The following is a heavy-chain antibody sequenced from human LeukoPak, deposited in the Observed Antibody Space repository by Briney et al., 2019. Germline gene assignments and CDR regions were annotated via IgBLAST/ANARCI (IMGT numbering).Heavy chain of an antibody. Sequence: SQTLSLTCSVSGGSISSGGYYWSWIRQHPGKGLEWIGYIYYSGSTYYNPSLKSRVTISVDTSKNQFSLKLSSVTAADTAVYYCAREGSSWYGVRTFDYWGQGTLVTVSS. CDR3: AREGSSWYGVRTFDY. V-gene: IGHV4-31*03. D-gene: IGHD6-13*01. CDR2: IYYSGST. CDR1: GGSISSGGYY. J-gene: IGHJ4*02.